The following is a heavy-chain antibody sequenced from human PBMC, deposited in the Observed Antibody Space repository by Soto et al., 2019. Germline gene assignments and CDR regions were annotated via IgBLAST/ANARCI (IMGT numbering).Heavy chain of an antibody. CDR3: AKATATGGGAFDI. CDR1: GVTCSCYD. D-gene: IGHD2-8*02. CDR2: ILVGGST. V-gene: IGHV3-23*01. Sequence: EVQMLESGGGLVQPGGSLRLSCAASGVTCSCYDMSWVRQAPGKGLEWVSTILVGGSTHYPDSVKGRFTISRDNSKNTVFLQMNSLTAGDTAVYYCAKATATGGGAFDICGQGTMVTVSS. J-gene: IGHJ3*02.